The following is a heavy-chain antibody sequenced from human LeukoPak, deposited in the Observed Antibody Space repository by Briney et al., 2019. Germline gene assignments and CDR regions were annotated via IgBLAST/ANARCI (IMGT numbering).Heavy chain of an antibody. D-gene: IGHD4-17*01. CDR2: IRYDGSNK. CDR3: AKDGGDYDYYDYYMDV. J-gene: IGHJ6*03. Sequence: PGGSLRLSCAASGFSFSTYGMNWVRQAPGKGLDWGAFIRYDGSNKYYADSVKGRFTISRDNPKNTVYLQMNSLRAEDTAVYYCAKDGGDYDYYDYYMDVWGKGTTVTVSS. CDR1: GFSFSTYG. V-gene: IGHV3-30*02.